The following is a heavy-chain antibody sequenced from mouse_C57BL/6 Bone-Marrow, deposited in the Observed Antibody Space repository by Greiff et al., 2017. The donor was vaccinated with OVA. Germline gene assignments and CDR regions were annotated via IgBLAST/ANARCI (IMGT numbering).Heavy chain of an antibody. J-gene: IGHJ4*01. CDR2: IYPGSGNT. CDR1: GYSFTSYY. V-gene: IGHV1-66*01. D-gene: IGHD2-1*01. Sequence: VQLQQSGPELVKPGASVKISCKASGYSFTSYYIHWVKQRPGQGLEWIGWIYPGSGNTKYNEKFKGKATLTADTSSSTAYMQLSSLTSEDSAVYYCARSEANGNYYYAMDYWGQGTSVTVSS. CDR3: ARSEANGNYYYAMDY.